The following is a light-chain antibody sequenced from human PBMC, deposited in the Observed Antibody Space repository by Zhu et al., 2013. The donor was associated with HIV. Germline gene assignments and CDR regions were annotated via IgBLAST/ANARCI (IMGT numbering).Light chain of an antibody. J-gene: IGKJ4*01. CDR2: AAS. V-gene: IGKV1-39*01. Sequence: DIQMTQSPSSLSASVGDRVTITCRAGQSIDSYLNWYQQKPGKAPKLLIYAASILQSGSRSRFRGSGSGTDFTLTIASLQPEDFAIYYCQQSYTTPLTFGGGTKVEIK. CDR1: QSIDSY. CDR3: QQSYTTPLT.